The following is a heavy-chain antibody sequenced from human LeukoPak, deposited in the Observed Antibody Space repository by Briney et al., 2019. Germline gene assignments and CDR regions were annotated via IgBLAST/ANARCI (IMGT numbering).Heavy chain of an antibody. CDR2: IKQDGSEK. CDR1: GFTFSSYW. V-gene: IGHV3-7*01. CDR3: ARDTTYDALDY. D-gene: IGHD1-1*01. Sequence: GESLKISCKGSGFTFSSYWMSWVRQAPGKGLEWVANIKQDGSEKYYVDSVKGRFTISRDNAKNSLYLQMNSLRAEDTAVYYCARDTTYDALDYWGQGTLVTVSS. J-gene: IGHJ4*02.